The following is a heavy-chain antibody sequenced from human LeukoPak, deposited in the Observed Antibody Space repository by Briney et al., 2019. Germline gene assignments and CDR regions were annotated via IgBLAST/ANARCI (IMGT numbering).Heavy chain of an antibody. D-gene: IGHD2-21*02. V-gene: IGHV1-69-2*01. CDR2: VDPEDGET. Sequence: ASVKISCKASGYTFTDYYMHWVQQAPGKGLEWMGRVDPEDGETIHAEKFQGRVTITADTSTDTAYMELSSLRSEDTAVYYCATGVYCGGDCYPYYFDYWGQGTLVTVSS. J-gene: IGHJ4*02. CDR1: GYTFTDYY. CDR3: ATGVYCGGDCYPYYFDY.